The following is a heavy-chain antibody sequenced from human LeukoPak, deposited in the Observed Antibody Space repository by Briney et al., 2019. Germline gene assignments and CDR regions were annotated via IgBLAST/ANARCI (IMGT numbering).Heavy chain of an antibody. CDR3: VVVAATPIDY. CDR2: IRYDGSNK. D-gene: IGHD2-15*01. Sequence: GGSLRLSCATSGFTFTTFWMHWVRQAPGKGLEWVAFIRYDGSNKYYADSVKGRFTISRDNSKNTLYLQMNSLRAEDTAVYYGVVVAATPIDYWGQGTLVTVSS. CDR1: GFTFTTFW. J-gene: IGHJ4*02. V-gene: IGHV3-30*02.